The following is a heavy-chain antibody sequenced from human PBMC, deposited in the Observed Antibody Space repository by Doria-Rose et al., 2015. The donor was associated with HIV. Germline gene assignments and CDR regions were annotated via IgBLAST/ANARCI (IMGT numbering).Heavy chain of an antibody. V-gene: IGHV2-26*01. Sequence: QITLKESGPVLVKPTETLTLTCTVSGVSLSSPGMGVSWIRQPPGKALEWLANIYSDDDRSYITSLKSRLTISRGTSNSQVVLTMTDMDPVDTATYYCARIKSSRWYHKYYFDFWGQGTLVIVSA. CDR2: IYSDDDR. CDR3: ARIKSSRWYHKYYFDF. D-gene: IGHD6-13*01. CDR1: GVSLSSPGMG. J-gene: IGHJ4*02.